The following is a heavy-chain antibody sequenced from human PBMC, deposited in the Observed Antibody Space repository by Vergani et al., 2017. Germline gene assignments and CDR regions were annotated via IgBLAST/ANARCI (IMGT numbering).Heavy chain of an antibody. CDR3: AKEGGGYCSGGTCYPEY. CDR2: IRSDESRR. J-gene: IGHJ4*02. V-gene: IGHV3-30*02. CDR1: GFTFNSYG. Sequence: QVQLVESEGGVVQPGGSLRLSCAASGFTFNSYGMHWVRQAPGKGLEWVASIRSDESRRYYGDSMEGPFTISRDNSKNTLYLQMKSLRPEDTAVYYCAKEGGGYCSGGTCYPEYWGQGTLVIVSS. D-gene: IGHD2-15*01.